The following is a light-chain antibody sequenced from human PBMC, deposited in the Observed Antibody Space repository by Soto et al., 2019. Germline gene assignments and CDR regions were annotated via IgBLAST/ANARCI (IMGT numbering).Light chain of an antibody. CDR3: QRSFNTPFT. J-gene: IGKJ3*01. CDR1: QSISTY. CDR2: AAS. Sequence: DIQMTQSPSSLSASVGDRVTIXXRASQSISTYLNWYQHKPGKAPKLXIYAASSLQSGVPSRFSGSGSGTDFTLTISSLQPEDFATYYCQRSFNTPFTFGPGTKVDIK. V-gene: IGKV1-39*01.